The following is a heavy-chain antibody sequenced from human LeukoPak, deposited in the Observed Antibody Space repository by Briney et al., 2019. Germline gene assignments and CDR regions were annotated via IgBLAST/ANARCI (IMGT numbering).Heavy chain of an antibody. CDR1: GSTFSSYS. CDR2: ISSSSSYI. J-gene: IGHJ4*02. D-gene: IGHD5-24*01. V-gene: IGHV3-21*01. Sequence: PGGSLRLSCAASGSTFSSYSMNWVRQAPGKWLEWVSSISSSSSYIHYADSVKGRFTISRDNAKNSLYLQMNSLRAEDTAVYYCARVGRGGYVSYWGQGTLVTVSS. CDR3: ARVGRGGYVSY.